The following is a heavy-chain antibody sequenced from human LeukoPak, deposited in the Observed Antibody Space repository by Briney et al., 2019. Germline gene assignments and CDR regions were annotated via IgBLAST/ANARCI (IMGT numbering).Heavy chain of an antibody. V-gene: IGHV4-59*01. CDR1: GDSISSYY. CDR2: IYYSGST. CDR3: ARDEDSAYGSGSYLS. J-gene: IGHJ5*02. Sequence: PSETLSLTCTVSGDSISSYYWTWIRQPPGKGLEWIGYIYYSGSTNYNPSLKSRVTISVDTSKNQFSLKLSSVTAADTAVYYCARDEDSAYGSGSYLSWGQGTLVTVSS. D-gene: IGHD3-10*01.